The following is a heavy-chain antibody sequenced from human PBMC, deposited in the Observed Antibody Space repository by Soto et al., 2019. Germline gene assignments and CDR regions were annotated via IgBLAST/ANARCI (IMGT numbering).Heavy chain of an antibody. CDR2: ISSDGVTK. V-gene: IGHV3-30*18. D-gene: IGHD1-1*01. CDR1: GFTFSTYG. Sequence: QVQLVESGGGVVQPGRSLRLSCAASGFTFSTYGMHWVRQAPGKGLEWVAVISSDGVTKYYADSVKGRFTISRDNSKNTLYLQMNSLRAEDTAVYYCAKSVYNWNDGFFDYWGQGTLVTVSS. J-gene: IGHJ4*02. CDR3: AKSVYNWNDGFFDY.